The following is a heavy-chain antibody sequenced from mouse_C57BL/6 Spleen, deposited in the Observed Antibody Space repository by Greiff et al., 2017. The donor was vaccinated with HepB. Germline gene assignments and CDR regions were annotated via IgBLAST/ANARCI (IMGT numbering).Heavy chain of an antibody. CDR1: GYTFTDYE. Sequence: VQLQQSGAELVRPGASVTLSCKASGYTFTDYEMHWVKQTPVHGLEWIGAIDPETGGTAYNQKFKGKAILTADKSSSTAYMELRSLTSEDSAVYYCTRNVNYLYYFDYWGQGTTLTVSS. V-gene: IGHV1-15*01. CDR2: IDPETGGT. CDR3: TRNVNYLYYFDY. D-gene: IGHD2-1*01. J-gene: IGHJ2*01.